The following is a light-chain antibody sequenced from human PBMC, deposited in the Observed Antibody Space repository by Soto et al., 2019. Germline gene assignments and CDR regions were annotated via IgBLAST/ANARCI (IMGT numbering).Light chain of an antibody. V-gene: IGKV3-15*01. J-gene: IGKJ1*01. CDR2: AAS. CDR1: QSVGSH. CDR3: XQYIDWPQT. Sequence: EIVMTQSPATLSGSPGGSATLSCRASQSVGSHLAWYQQKPGQAPRLLIYAASTRATGIPARFSGIWSGKQFTLTLSGLQSEDFAVYYCXQYIDWPQTFGQGTKVEIK.